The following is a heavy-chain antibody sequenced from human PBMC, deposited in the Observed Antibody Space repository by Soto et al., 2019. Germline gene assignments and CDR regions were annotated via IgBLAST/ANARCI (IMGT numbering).Heavy chain of an antibody. J-gene: IGHJ4*02. V-gene: IGHV3-23*01. CDR1: GFTFSSYV. CDR3: AKGGRTWYGFDS. Sequence: GGSLRRSWAGSGFTFSSYVMSGVRQAPGKGLEWVSGISDNGVITNYADSVKGRFTISKDNSRSTGYLQMNSLRVEDTAVYFCAKGGRTWYGFDSWGQGTLVTVSS. CDR2: ISDNGVIT. D-gene: IGHD6-13*01.